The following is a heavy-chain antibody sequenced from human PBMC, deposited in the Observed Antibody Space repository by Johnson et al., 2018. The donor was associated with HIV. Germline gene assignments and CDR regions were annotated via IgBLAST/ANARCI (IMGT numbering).Heavy chain of an antibody. D-gene: IGHD1-26*01. J-gene: IGHJ3*02. CDR2: IYSGGST. CDR1: GFTVSSNY. V-gene: IGHV3-66*01. CDR3: AKVLKAGGRMNDGFDI. Sequence: VQLVESGGGLVQPGGSLRLSCAASGFTVSSNYMSWVRQAPGKGLEWVSVIYSGGSTYYADSVKGRFTISRDNSKNTLYLQMNSLRAEDTAVYYCAKVLKAGGRMNDGFDIWGQGTMVTGSS.